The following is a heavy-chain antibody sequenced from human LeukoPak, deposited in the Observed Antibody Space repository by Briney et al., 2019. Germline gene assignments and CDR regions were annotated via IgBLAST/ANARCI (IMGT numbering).Heavy chain of an antibody. J-gene: IGHJ4*02. D-gene: IGHD3-9*01. V-gene: IGHV1-69*13. Sequence: GASVKVSCKASGGTFSSYSISWVRQAPGQGLEWMGGIIPIFGTANYAQKFQGRVTITADESTSTAYMELSSLRSEDTAVYYCARGSSHYDILTGPGPNPAEDYFDYWGQGTLVTVSS. CDR1: GGTFSSYS. CDR3: ARGSSHYDILTGPGPNPAEDYFDY. CDR2: IIPIFGTA.